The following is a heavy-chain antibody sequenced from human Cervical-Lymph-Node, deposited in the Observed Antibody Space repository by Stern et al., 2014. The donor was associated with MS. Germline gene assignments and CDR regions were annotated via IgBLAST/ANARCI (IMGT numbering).Heavy chain of an antibody. Sequence: QVQLQESGPGLVKPSETLSLICTVSGGSFNNYYWSWIRQPPGKGLEWIGYIYQDGSTKYNPSLKSRVTISLHTSKKQFSLRLTSVTAADTAVYYCARVDDCSGGTCFSTSWFDPWGQGTLVTVSS. CDR2: IYQDGST. D-gene: IGHD2-15*01. J-gene: IGHJ5*02. CDR3: ARVDDCSGGTCFSTSWFDP. V-gene: IGHV4-59*01. CDR1: GGSFNNYY.